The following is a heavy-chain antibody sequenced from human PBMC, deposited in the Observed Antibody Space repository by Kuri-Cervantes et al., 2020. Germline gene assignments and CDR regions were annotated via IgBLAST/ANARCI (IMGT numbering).Heavy chain of an antibody. Sequence: GGSLRLSCVASGFTFHDYNLNWVRQAPGKGLEWVSGNSWNSGSIGYADSVKGRFTISRDNAKNSLYLQMNSLRAEDTALYYCAKGYCSGGCCYEVLWAFDIWCQGTMVTVSS. V-gene: IGHV3-9*01. CDR1: GFTFHDYN. J-gene: IGHJ3*02. D-gene: IGHD2-15*01. CDR3: AKGYCSGGCCYEVLWAFDI. CDR2: NSWNSGSI.